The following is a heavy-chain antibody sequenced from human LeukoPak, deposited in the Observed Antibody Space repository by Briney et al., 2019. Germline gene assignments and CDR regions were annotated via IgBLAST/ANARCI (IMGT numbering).Heavy chain of an antibody. CDR1: GGSISSGGYY. Sequence: PPQTLSLTCTVSGGSISSGGYYWSWIRQHPGKGLEWIGYIYYSGSTYYNPSLKSRVTISVDTSKNQFSLKLSSVTATDTAVYYCARGRGTGYSSGWYKYYFDYWGQGTLVTVSS. V-gene: IGHV4-31*03. D-gene: IGHD6-19*01. CDR3: ARGRGTGYSSGWYKYYFDY. J-gene: IGHJ4*02. CDR2: IYYSGST.